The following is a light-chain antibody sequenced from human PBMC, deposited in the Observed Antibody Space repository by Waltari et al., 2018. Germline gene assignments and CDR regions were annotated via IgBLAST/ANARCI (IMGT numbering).Light chain of an antibody. CDR1: QSVSSN. J-gene: IGKJ4*01. Sequence: IVIPHSSAPPSVSPGESAPLSCRASQSVSSNLAWYQQRPGQAPRLLIYAASTRATGIPGRFSGSGSGTEFILTISSLQSEDFAVYYCQQYHAWPPLTFGGGTKVEIK. CDR3: QQYHAWPPLT. V-gene: IGKV3-15*01. CDR2: AAS.